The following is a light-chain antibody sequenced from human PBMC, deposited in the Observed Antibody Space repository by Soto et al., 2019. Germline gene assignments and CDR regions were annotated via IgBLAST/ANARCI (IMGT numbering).Light chain of an antibody. CDR1: QSIRSC. J-gene: IGKJ3*01. CDR3: QQYDTYSVT. CDR2: KAS. V-gene: IGKV1-5*03. Sequence: DIQMTQSPSMVSASVGDRVTITCRASQSIRSCLAWYQVKPGKAPKLLIYKASTLDSGVPSRFSDSGSETSFTLTISDLQPDDFATYYCQQYDTYSVTFGHGNKEEIK.